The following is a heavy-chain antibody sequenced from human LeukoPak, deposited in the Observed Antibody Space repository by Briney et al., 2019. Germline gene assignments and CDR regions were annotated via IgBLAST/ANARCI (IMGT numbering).Heavy chain of an antibody. Sequence: PGGCLRLSCAASGFTFSSYWMSWVRQAPGKGLEWVANIKQDGSETNYVDSVKGRFTISRDNAKSSLYLQMNSVRAEDTAVYYCTRGPCVGSGGSCYHEGAFDIWGQGTMVTVSS. V-gene: IGHV3-7*01. CDR1: GFTFSSYW. CDR2: IKQDGSET. J-gene: IGHJ3*02. CDR3: TRGPCVGSGGSCYHEGAFDI. D-gene: IGHD2-15*01.